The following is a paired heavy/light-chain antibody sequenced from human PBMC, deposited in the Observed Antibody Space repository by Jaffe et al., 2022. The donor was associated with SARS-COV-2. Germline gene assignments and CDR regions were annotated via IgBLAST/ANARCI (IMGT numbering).Light chain of an antibody. Sequence: QAGLTQPPSVSKALRQTATLTCSGNNYNVGKEGVAWLLQHQGHPPKLLSFRNNNRPSGISERFSASRSGNTASLTISGLQPEDEADYYCAAWDASLNAWVFGGGTKLTVL. CDR1: NYNVGKEG. J-gene: IGLJ3*02. CDR2: RNN. CDR3: AAWDASLNAWV. V-gene: IGLV10-54*04.
Heavy chain of an antibody. J-gene: IGHJ4*02. CDR3: ARGVLADYYYSSGWEY. CDR2: ITTNGDT. CDR1: GFTFSSFA. V-gene: IGHV3-64*01. Sequence: DVQLVESGGGLVQPGGSLRLSCAASGFTFSSFAMHWVRQAPGKGLEFVSTITTNGDTYYASSVKGRFTISRDNSKNTLYLQMGSLRPDDMAVYYCARGVLADYYYSSGWEYWGQGTLVTVSS. D-gene: IGHD3-22*01.